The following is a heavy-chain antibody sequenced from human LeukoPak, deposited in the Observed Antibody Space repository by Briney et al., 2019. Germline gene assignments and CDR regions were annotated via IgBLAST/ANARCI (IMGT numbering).Heavy chain of an antibody. CDR1: GYTCTDYY. CDR3: ARARWQLVPYFDS. J-gene: IGHJ4*02. CDR2: INTNSGGT. Sequence: ASVNVSFTASGYTCTDYYIHWVRQAPGQGREWMGCINTNSGGTNFAQKFQGRVAMTRDTSISTAYLELGSLRSDDTAVDFCARARWQLVPYFDSWGQGALVTVSS. D-gene: IGHD6-6*01. V-gene: IGHV1-2*02.